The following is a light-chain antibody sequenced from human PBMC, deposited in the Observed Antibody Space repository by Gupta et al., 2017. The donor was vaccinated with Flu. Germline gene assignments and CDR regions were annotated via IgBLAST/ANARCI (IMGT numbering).Light chain of an antibody. V-gene: IGKV1-33*01. J-gene: IGKJ2*03. CDR1: EPVNRC. CDR3: QQGEDLRSS. Sequence: DIQMTQSPSSLSASIGDRVVITCQASEPVNRCLNWYLQRPLKAPTVLVYDAATLEKGVPLRFNRSRSGTKFAFTMSSLHPEDLRIYYCQQGEDLRSSFG. CDR2: DAA.